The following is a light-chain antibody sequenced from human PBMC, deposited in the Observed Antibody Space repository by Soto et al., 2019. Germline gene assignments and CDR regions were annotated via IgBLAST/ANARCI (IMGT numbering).Light chain of an antibody. CDR1: QSLLHSNGYNY. CDR3: MQALQTRYT. J-gene: IGKJ2*01. V-gene: IGKV2-28*01. CDR2: LGS. Sequence: DIVMTQSPLSLPVTPGEPASISCRSSQSLLHSNGYNYLDWYLQKPGQSPQLLIYLGSNRASGAPDRFSGSGLGSDFTPKISRVEAEDVGVYYCMQALQTRYTFGQGTKLEIK.